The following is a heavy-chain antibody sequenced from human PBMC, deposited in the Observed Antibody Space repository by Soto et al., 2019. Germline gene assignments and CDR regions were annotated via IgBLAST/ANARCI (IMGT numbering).Heavy chain of an antibody. CDR2: IRRKPNSYTK. D-gene: IGHD6-19*01. CDR3: AMLGGWSGGSSGMDV. J-gene: IGHJ6*02. Sequence: EVQLVESGGGLVQPGGSLRLSCAASGLIFSDYHMDWVRQAPGKGLEWVGRIRRKPNSYTKEYAASVKGRFTISRDDSKNSLYLQMNSLKSEDTAVYYCAMLGGWSGGSSGMDVWGQGTTVTVSS. V-gene: IGHV3-72*01. CDR1: GLIFSDYH.